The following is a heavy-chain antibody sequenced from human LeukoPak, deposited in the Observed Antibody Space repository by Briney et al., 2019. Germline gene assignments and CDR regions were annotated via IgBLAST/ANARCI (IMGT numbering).Heavy chain of an antibody. J-gene: IGHJ4*02. D-gene: IGHD1-14*01. CDR3: ARDPPSTGGY. V-gene: IGHV3-30-3*01. Sequence: GGSLRLSCAASGFTFSPYDMSWVRQAPGKGLEWVAVMSYDGNSKYYADSVKGRFTISRDNSKNTLYLQMNSLRAEDTAVYYCARDPPSTGGYWGQGTLVTVSS. CDR2: MSYDGNSK. CDR1: GFTFSPYD.